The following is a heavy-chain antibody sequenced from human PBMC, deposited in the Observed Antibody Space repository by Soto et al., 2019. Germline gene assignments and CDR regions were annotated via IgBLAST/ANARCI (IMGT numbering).Heavy chain of an antibody. CDR1: GGSITSANW. Sequence: QVQLQESGPGLVKPSGTLSLTCAVSGGSITSANWWTWVRQPPGGGLEWIGEISHSGITNYKASLKSRVTMSVDKTTNDVSLKLTSVTAADTAVYYCARVLRGWFDPWGQGTPVTVSS. V-gene: IGHV4-4*02. CDR3: ARVLRGWFDP. CDR2: ISHSGIT. J-gene: IGHJ5*02.